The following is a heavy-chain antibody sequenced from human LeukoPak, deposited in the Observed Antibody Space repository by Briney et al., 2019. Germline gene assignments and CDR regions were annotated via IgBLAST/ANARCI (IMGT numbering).Heavy chain of an antibody. CDR3: AKVGDYVWGSYRSTPDY. J-gene: IGHJ4*02. CDR2: INSDGTTT. D-gene: IGHD3-16*02. CDR1: GFTFSSYW. Sequence: PEGSLRLSCAASGFTFSSYWMHWVRQAPGKGLVWVSRINSDGTTTNYADSVKGRFTISRDNSKNTLYLQMNSLRAEDTAVYYCAKVGDYVWGSYRSTPDYWGQGTLVTVSS. V-gene: IGHV3-74*01.